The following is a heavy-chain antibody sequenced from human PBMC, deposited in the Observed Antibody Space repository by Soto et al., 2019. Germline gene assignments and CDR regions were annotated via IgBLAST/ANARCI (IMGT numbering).Heavy chain of an antibody. D-gene: IGHD3-3*01. CDR3: ARSMRFFDYYFDY. CDR1: GGSFSGYY. V-gene: IGHV4-34*01. CDR2: INHSGST. J-gene: IGHJ4*02. Sequence: KPSETLSLTCAVYGGSFSGYYWSWIRQPPGKGLEWIGEINHSGSTNYNPSLKSRVTISVDTSKKQFSLKLSSVTAADTAVYYCARSMRFFDYYFDYWGQGTLVTVSS.